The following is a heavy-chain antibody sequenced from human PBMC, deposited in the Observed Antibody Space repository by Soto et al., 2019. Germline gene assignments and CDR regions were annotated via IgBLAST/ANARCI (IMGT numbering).Heavy chain of an antibody. V-gene: IGHV1-18*01. J-gene: IGHJ6*02. CDR2: INTYNGYT. CDR1: GYTFTSCG. Sequence: QVHLVQSGAEMKKPGASVKVSCKASGYTFTSCGISWVRQAPGQGLEWMGLINTYNGYTNYPQNFQGRVTMTTDTSTGTVYMELRSLTSDDTAVYYCARDLTKGLDVWGQGTTVTVSS. CDR3: ARDLTKGLDV. D-gene: IGHD4-4*01.